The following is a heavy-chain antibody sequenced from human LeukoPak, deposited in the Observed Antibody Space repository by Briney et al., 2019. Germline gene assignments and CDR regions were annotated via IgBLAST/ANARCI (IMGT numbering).Heavy chain of an antibody. J-gene: IGHJ4*02. V-gene: IGHV4-31*03. Sequence: SQTLSLTCTVSGASISSDGYYWSWIRQHPGKGLEWIGYIYYSGSTYYNPSLKSRVTISVDTSKNQFSLKLSSVTAADTAVYYCARDGSPGYSSGWYYFDYWGQGTLVTVSS. CDR2: IYYSGST. CDR3: ARDGSPGYSSGWYYFDY. CDR1: GASISSDGYY. D-gene: IGHD6-19*01.